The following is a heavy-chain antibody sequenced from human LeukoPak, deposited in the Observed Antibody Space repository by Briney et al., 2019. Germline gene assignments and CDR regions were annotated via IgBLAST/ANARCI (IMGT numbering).Heavy chain of an antibody. V-gene: IGHV4-4*07. J-gene: IGHJ3*02. CDR2: IYDGGKT. Sequence: PPETLSLTCSVSGGCISSYFWNWIRQPAGKGLEWVGHIYDGGKTNYNPSLRGRATISVDTSSNQFSLELRSVTAADTAVYYCARDYIVETGVVAFDIWGQGTMVSVSS. CDR3: ARDYIVETGVVAFDI. D-gene: IGHD5-12*01. CDR1: GGCISSYF.